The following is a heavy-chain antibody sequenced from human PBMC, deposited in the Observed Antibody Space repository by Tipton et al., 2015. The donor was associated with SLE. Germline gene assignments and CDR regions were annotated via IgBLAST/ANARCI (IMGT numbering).Heavy chain of an antibody. V-gene: IGHV4-59*01. J-gene: IGHJ4*02. Sequence: TLSLTCTVSGGSISSYYWSWIRQPPGKGLEWIGYTYYSGSTNYNPSLKSRVTISVDTSKNQFSLKLSSVTAADTAVYYCARDGYSYPFDYWGQGTLVTVSS. CDR3: ARDGYSYPFDY. CDR1: GGSISSYY. CDR2: TYYSGST. D-gene: IGHD5-18*01.